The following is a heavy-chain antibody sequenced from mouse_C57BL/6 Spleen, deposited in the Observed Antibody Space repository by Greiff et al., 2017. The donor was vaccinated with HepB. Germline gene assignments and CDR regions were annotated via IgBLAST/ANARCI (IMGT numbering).Heavy chain of an antibody. CDR2: ISYDGSN. CDR1: GYSITSGYY. J-gene: IGHJ1*03. D-gene: IGHD1-3*01. V-gene: IGHV3-6*01. Sequence: EVKLVESGPGLVKPSQSLSLTCSVTGYSITSGYYWNWIRQFPGNKLEWMGYISYDGSNNYNPSLKNRISITRDTSKNQFFLKLNSVTTEDTATYYCARDSGDWYFDVWGTGTTVTVSS. CDR3: ARDSGDWYFDV.